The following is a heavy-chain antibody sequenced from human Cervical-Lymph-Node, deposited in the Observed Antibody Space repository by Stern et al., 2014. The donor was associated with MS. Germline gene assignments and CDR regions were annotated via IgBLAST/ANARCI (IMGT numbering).Heavy chain of an antibody. Sequence: EVQLVESGGGLVQPGGSLRLSCAASGFTFSSHSMNWVRQAPGKGLEWGSYISSSSSTLYYADYVKGRFTLSRDNAKNSLYLQINSLRDEDTAVYSCAREDELGGTAWGQGTLVTVSS. CDR3: AREDELGGTA. J-gene: IGHJ5*02. CDR1: GFTFSSHS. D-gene: IGHD1-14*01. CDR2: ISSSSSTL. V-gene: IGHV3-48*02.